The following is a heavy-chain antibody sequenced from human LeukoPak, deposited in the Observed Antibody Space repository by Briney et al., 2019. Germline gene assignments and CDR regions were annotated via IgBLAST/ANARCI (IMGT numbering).Heavy chain of an antibody. CDR3: ARTTAMVTIFDY. CDR1: GDSVSSNSVT. J-gene: IGHJ4*02. CDR2: TYYRSTWYN. D-gene: IGHD5-18*01. Sequence: SQTLSLTCAISGDSVSSNSVTWNWIRQSPSRGLEWLGRTYYRSTWYNDYAVSVRGRITVNPDTSKNQFSLHLNSVTPEDTAVYYCARTTAMVTIFDYWGQGTLVTVSS. V-gene: IGHV6-1*01.